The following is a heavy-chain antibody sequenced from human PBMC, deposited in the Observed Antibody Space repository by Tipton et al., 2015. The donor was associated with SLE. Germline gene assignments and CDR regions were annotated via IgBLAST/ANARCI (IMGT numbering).Heavy chain of an antibody. Sequence: TLSLTCAVYGGSFSGYYWSWIRQPPGKGLEWIGEINHSGSTNYNPSLKSRVIISVDTSKNQFSLKLSSVTAADTAVYYCARVRQWLDRFDLWGRGTLVTGSS. J-gene: IGHJ2*01. V-gene: IGHV4-34*01. CDR3: ARVRQWLDRFDL. CDR1: GGSFSGYY. CDR2: INHSGST. D-gene: IGHD6-19*01.